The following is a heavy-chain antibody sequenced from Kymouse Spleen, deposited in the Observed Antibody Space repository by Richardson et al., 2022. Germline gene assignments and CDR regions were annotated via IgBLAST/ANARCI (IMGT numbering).Heavy chain of an antibody. CDR3: ASYSSGWDWFDP. Sequence: EVQLVESGGGLVKPGGSLRLSCAASGFTFSSYSMNWVRQAPGKGLEWVSSISSSSSYIYYADSVKGRFTISRDNAKNSLYLQMNSLRAEDTAVYYCASYSSGWDWFDPWGQGTLVTVSS. J-gene: IGHJ5*02. CDR2: ISSSSSYI. V-gene: IGHV3-21*03. CDR1: GFTFSSYS. D-gene: IGHD6-19*01.